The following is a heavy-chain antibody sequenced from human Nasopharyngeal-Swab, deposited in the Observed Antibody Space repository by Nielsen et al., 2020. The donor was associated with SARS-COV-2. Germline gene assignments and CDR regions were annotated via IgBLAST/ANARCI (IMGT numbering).Heavy chain of an antibody. CDR2: ISSSSSTI. D-gene: IGHD3-16*02. CDR1: GFTFSSYS. CDR3: GRQLRLGELSLYNEFDY. V-gene: IGHV3-48*01. J-gene: IGHJ4*02. Sequence: GGSLRLSCAASGFTFSSYSMNWVRQAPGKGLEWVSYISSSSSTIYYADSVKGRFTISRDNAKNSLYLQMNSLRAEDTAVYYRGRQLRLGELSLYNEFDYWGQGTLVTVSS.